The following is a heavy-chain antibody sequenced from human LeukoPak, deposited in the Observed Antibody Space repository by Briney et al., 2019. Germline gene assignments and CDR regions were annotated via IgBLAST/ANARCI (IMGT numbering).Heavy chain of an antibody. D-gene: IGHD3-22*01. CDR3: ARVYYDSSGYYYPLDY. CDR2: IYHSGST. V-gene: IGHV4-4*02. Sequence: SETLSLTCAVSGGSISSSNWWSWVRQPPGKGLEWIGEIYHSGSTNYNPSLKSRVTISVDKSKNQFSLKLSSVTAADTAVYYCARVYYDSSGYYYPLDYWGQGTLVTVSS. CDR1: GGSISSSNW. J-gene: IGHJ4*02.